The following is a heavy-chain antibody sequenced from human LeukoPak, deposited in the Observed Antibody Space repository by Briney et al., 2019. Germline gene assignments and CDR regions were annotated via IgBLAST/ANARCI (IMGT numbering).Heavy chain of an antibody. V-gene: IGHV4-39*01. J-gene: IGHJ3*02. CDR1: GGSISSSTYY. CDR2: IYYSGST. Sequence: SETLSLTCSVSGGSISSSTYYWVWIRQPPGKGLEWIGSIYYSGSTYYNPSLKSRVTISVDTSKNQFSLKLSSVTAADTAVYYCASRARKRELLRAFDIWGQGTMVTVSS. CDR3: ASRARKRELLRAFDI. D-gene: IGHD1-26*01.